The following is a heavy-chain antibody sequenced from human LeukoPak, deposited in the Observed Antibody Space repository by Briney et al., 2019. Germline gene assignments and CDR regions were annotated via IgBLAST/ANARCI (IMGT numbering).Heavy chain of an antibody. CDR3: ARAVVAWLDP. V-gene: IGHV3-48*04. D-gene: IGHD3-22*01. CDR2: ISNTGSTI. J-gene: IGHJ5*02. CDR1: GFTLSSYT. Sequence: VGSLRLSCAASGFTLSSYTMNWVRQTPGKGLEWVSYISNTGSTIHYAESVKGRFTVSRDNGKNSLFLQMNGLRVEDTGVYYCARAVVAWLDPWGQGTLVTVSS.